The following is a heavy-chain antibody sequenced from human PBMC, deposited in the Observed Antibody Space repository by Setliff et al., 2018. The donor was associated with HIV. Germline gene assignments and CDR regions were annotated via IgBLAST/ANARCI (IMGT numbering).Heavy chain of an antibody. CDR2: IIPVSDTT. CDR3: VFWAQSGTWPFDY. V-gene: IGHV1-69*13. J-gene: IGHJ4*02. CDR1: GGTFSSYV. Sequence: GASVKVSCKSSGGTFSSYVINWVRQAPGQGLEWMGGIIPVSDTTNYAQKFQGRVTITADASTRTAYMELSSLRSEDTAVYYCVFWAQSGTWPFDYWGQGTLVTVSS. D-gene: IGHD3-10*01.